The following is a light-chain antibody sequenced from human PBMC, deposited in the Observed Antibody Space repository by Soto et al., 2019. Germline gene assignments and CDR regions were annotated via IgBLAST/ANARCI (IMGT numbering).Light chain of an antibody. J-gene: IGKJ4*01. V-gene: IGKV3-11*01. Sequence: EIVFTQSPATLSLSPGERATLSCRASQSVSSYLAWYQQKPGQAPRLLIYDASNRATSIPARFSGSGSGTDFTLTISRLEPEDCAVYCCQQRSNWPTFGGGTKVDIK. CDR3: QQRSNWPT. CDR2: DAS. CDR1: QSVSSY.